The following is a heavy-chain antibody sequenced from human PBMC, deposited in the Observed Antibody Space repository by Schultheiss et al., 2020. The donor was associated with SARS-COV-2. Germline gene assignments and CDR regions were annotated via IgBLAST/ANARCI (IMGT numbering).Heavy chain of an antibody. CDR3: AREYCSGGRCSDEDY. CDR2: IYYSGST. CDR1: GGSISSGGYY. J-gene: IGHJ4*02. V-gene: IGHV4-39*02. Sequence: SETLSLTCTVSGGSISSGGYYWSWIRQPPGTGLEWIGSIYYSGSTYYNPSLKSRVTISVDTSKNQFSLKVSSVTAADTAVYYCAREYCSGGRCSDEDYWGQGTLVTVSS. D-gene: IGHD2-15*01.